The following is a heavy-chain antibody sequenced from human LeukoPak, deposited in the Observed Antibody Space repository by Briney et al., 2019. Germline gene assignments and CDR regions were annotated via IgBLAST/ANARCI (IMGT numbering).Heavy chain of an antibody. V-gene: IGHV4-59*01. CDR2: IYYSGST. Sequence: SETLSLTCSVSGGSISGYYWSWIRQSPGKGLEWIAYIYYSGSTDYNPSLKSRVTISVDTSRNQFSLKLSSVTAADTAMYYCARATDASSGYFWFDPWGQGTLVTVSS. J-gene: IGHJ5*02. CDR1: GGSISGYY. D-gene: IGHD3-22*01. CDR3: ARATDASSGYFWFDP.